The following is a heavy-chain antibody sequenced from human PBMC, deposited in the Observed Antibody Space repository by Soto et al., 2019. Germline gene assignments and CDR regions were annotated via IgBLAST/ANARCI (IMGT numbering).Heavy chain of an antibody. CDR1: GGSISSCGYY. Sequence: PSETLSLTCTVSGGSISSCGYYWSWIRQHPGKGLEWIGYIYYSGSTYYNPSLKSRVTISVDTSKNQFSLKLSSVTAADTAVYYCARDGLDWFDPWGQGTLVTV. D-gene: IGHD3-9*01. CDR2: IYYSGST. CDR3: ARDGLDWFDP. J-gene: IGHJ5*02. V-gene: IGHV4-31*03.